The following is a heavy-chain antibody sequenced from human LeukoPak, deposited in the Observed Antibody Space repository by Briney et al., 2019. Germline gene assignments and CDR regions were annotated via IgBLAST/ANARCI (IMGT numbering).Heavy chain of an antibody. V-gene: IGHV3-23*01. CDR2: ISTSGRAT. D-gene: IGHD5/OR15-5a*01. CDR3: AKARGSSVYEQFDY. CDR1: GFAFSTYA. Sequence: GGSLRLSCAASGFAFSTYAMTWVRQAPEKGLQWVSTISTSGRATYYADSVEGRFTISRDNSKNTLYLQMNSLRADDTAVYYCAKARGSSVYEQFDYWGQGTQVTISP. J-gene: IGHJ4*02.